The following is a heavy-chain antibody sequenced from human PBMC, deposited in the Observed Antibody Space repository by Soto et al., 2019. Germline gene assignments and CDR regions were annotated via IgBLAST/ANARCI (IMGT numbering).Heavy chain of an antibody. CDR3: ARVSEYYGSGSHRNYYYYYMDV. CDR2: ISAYNGNT. CDR1: GYTFTSYG. D-gene: IGHD3-10*01. J-gene: IGHJ6*03. V-gene: IGHV1-18*01. Sequence: ASVKVSCKASGYTFTSYGISWVRQAPGQGLEWMGWISAYNGNTNYAQKLQGRVTMTTDTSTSTAYMELRSLRSDDTAVYYCARVSEYYGSGSHRNYYYYYMDVWGKGTTVTVSS.